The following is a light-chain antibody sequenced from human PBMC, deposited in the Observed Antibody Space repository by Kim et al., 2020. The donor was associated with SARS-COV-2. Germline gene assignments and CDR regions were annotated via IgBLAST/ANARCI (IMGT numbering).Light chain of an antibody. J-gene: IGLJ3*02. Sequence: QSVLTQPPSASGTPGQRVTISCSGDSSNIEDYAVNWYQKVPGTAPKFLIYNNDQRLSGVPGRFVGSKSGTSASLAISDLQSEDEADYYCATWDARLSGWVFGGGTKLTVL. V-gene: IGLV1-44*01. CDR1: SSNIEDYA. CDR3: ATWDARLSGWV. CDR2: NND.